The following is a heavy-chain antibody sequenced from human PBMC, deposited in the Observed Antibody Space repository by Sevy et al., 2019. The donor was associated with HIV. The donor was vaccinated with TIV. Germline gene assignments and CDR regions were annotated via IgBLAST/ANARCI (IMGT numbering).Heavy chain of an antibody. CDR1: GFTFGDYT. J-gene: IGHJ4*02. CDR2: VLTKAKGGKF. Sequence: GGSLRLSCTTSGFTFGDYTMNWVRQIPGKGLEWVAFVLTKAKGGKFNHAAYVKGRFTVSRDDSKSIAYLQMSDLKTEDTGVYYSRRWKGAQSIFDYWGQGALVTVSS. D-gene: IGHD1-1*01. CDR3: RRWKGAQSIFDY. V-gene: IGHV3-49*04.